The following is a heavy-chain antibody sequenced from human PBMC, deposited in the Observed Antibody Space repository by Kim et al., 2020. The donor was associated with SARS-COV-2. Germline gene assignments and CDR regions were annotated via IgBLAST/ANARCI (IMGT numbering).Heavy chain of an antibody. CDR1: GYTFTSYG. J-gene: IGHJ5*02. CDR3: ARKGPHYYGSGSYYESGWFDP. CDR2: ISAYNGNT. V-gene: IGHV1-18*01. D-gene: IGHD3-10*01. Sequence: ASVKVSCKASGYTFTSYGISWVRQAPGQGLEWMGWISAYNGNTNYAQKLQGRVTMTTDTSTSTAYMELRSLRSDDTAVYYCARKGPHYYGSGSYYESGWFDPWGQGTLVTVSS.